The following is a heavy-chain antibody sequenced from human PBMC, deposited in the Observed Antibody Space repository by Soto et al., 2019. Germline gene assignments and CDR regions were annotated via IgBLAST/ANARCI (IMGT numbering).Heavy chain of an antibody. D-gene: IGHD3-9*01. J-gene: IGHJ4*02. Sequence: QLVQSGAEVKKPGASVNVSCKASGYVFISYAITWVRQAPGQGLEWMGGITAHNGNTKHSQKFQGRMTMTPDTSTNTAYLELRSLTSDDTATYYCATLDWGTFDVWGQGTLVTVSS. CDR2: ITAHNGNT. CDR3: ATLDWGTFDV. CDR1: GYVFISYA. V-gene: IGHV1-18*01.